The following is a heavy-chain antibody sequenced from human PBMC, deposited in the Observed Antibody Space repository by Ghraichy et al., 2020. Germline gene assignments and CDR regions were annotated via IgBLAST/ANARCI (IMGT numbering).Heavy chain of an antibody. J-gene: IGHJ4*02. CDR3: ARDADYGDSRDGDY. V-gene: IGHV3-66*01. CDR2: IYSGGST. D-gene: IGHD4-17*01. Sequence: GGSLRLSCAASGFTVSSNYMSWVRQAPGKGLEWVSVIYSGGSTYYADSVKGRFTISRDNSKNTLYLQMNSLRAEDTAVYYCARDADYGDSRDGDYWGQGTLVTVSS. CDR1: GFTVSSNY.